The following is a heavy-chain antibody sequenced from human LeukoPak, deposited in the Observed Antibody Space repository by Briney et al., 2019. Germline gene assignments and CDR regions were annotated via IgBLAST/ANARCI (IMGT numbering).Heavy chain of an antibody. V-gene: IGHV4-34*01. CDR2: INHSGST. D-gene: IGHD6-13*01. CDR1: GGSFSGYY. Sequence: PSETLSLTCAVYGGSFSGYYWSWIRQPPGKGLEWIGEINHSGSTNYNPSLKSRVTISVDTSKNQFSLKLSSVTAADTAVYYCARGRGSSWLPFDYWGQGTLVTVSS. J-gene: IGHJ4*02. CDR3: ARGRGSSWLPFDY.